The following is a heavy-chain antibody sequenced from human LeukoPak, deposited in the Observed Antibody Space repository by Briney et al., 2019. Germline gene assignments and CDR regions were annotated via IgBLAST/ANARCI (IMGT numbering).Heavy chain of an antibody. CDR2: ISGSGGST. D-gene: IGHD5-18*01. V-gene: IGHV3-23*01. J-gene: IGHJ4*02. Sequence: GGSLRLSCAASGFTFSSYAMSWVRQAPGKGLEWVSAISGSGGSTYYADSVKGRFTTSRDNSKNTLYLQMNSLRADDTAVYYCAKDGYSYGIFDYWGQGTLVTVSS. CDR3: AKDGYSYGIFDY. CDR1: GFTFSSYA.